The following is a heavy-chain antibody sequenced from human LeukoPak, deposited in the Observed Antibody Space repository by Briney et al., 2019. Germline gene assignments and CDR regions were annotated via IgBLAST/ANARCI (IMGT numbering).Heavy chain of an antibody. Sequence: TGGSLRLSCAASGFTFNNYAMNWVRQAPGKGLEWVTTISAIGGNPSYADSVRGRFTISRDNSKNTLYLQMNSLRAEDTATYYCAKDLSRGLPNRIFGLVPPNVDAFDIWGQGTVVTVSS. J-gene: IGHJ3*02. D-gene: IGHD3/OR15-3a*01. CDR3: AKDLSRGLPNRIFGLVPPNVDAFDI. V-gene: IGHV3-23*01. CDR1: GFTFNNYA. CDR2: ISAIGGNP.